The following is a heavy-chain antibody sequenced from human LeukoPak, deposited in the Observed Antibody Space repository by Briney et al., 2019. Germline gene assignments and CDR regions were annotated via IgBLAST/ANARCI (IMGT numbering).Heavy chain of an antibody. CDR3: ARDHVDFWSGYYPYYYGMDV. Sequence: ASVKVSCKASGYTFTSYGISWVRQAPGQGLEWMGWISAYNGNTNYAQKLQGRVTMTTDTSTSTAYMELRSLRPDDTAVYYCARDHVDFWSGYYPYYYGMDVWGQGTTVTVSS. D-gene: IGHD3-3*01. CDR2: ISAYNGNT. CDR1: GYTFTSYG. J-gene: IGHJ6*02. V-gene: IGHV1-18*01.